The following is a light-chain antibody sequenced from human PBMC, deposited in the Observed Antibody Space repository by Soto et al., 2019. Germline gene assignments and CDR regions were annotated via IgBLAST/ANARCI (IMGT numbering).Light chain of an antibody. CDR2: AAS. J-gene: IGKJ1*01. CDR1: QSISSY. Sequence: DIQMTQSTSSLSASVGDRVTITCRASQSISSYLNWYQQKQGKAPKLLIYAASSLQSGVPSRFSGSGSGTDLTLTISSLQPEDFATYYCQQSYSTWTFGQGPKVDIK. CDR3: QQSYSTWT. V-gene: IGKV1-39*01.